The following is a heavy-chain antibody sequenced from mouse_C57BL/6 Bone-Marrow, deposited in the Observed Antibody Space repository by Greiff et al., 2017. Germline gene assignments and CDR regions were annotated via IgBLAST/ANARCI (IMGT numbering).Heavy chain of an antibody. CDR1: GFNIKDDY. CDR2: IDPENGDT. V-gene: IGHV14-4*01. Sequence: VKLVESGAELVRPGASVKLSCTASGFNIKDDYMHWVKQRPEQGLEWIGWIDPENGDTEYASKFQGKATITADTSSNTAYLQLSSLTSEDTAVYYCTTTLRPFAYWGQGTLVTVSA. J-gene: IGHJ3*01. CDR3: TTTLRPFAY. D-gene: IGHD1-1*01.